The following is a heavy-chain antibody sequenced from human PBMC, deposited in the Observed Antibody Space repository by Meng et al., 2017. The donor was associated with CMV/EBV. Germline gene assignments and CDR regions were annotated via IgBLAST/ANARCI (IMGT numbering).Heavy chain of an antibody. CDR2: IIPILGIA. V-gene: IGHV1-69*10. Sequence: SVKVSCKASGGTFSSHAINWVRQAPGQGLEWMGGIIPILGIANYAPNFQGRVTITADKSTSTADMELRSLKSEDTAVYYCARRSVVVPAAPWTYYDFWSGYYTEGYYYYGMDVWGQGTTVTVSS. J-gene: IGHJ6*02. D-gene: IGHD3-3*01. CDR1: GGTFSSHA. CDR3: ARRSVVVPAAPWTYYDFWSGYYTEGYYYYGMDV.